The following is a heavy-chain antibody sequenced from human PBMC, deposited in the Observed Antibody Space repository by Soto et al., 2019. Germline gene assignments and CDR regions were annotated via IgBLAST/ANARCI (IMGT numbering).Heavy chain of an antibody. CDR1: GFSLSTSGLG. J-gene: IGHJ4*02. CDR3: AHRPSGWYLFDY. Sequence: QITLKESGPTLVRPTQTLTLTCTFSGFSLSTSGLGVGWIRQPPGKALEWLALIYWNDDKRYSPSLKARLTITKDTSKTQVVLTMTNMDPVDTATYYCAHRPSGWYLFDYWCQGTLVTVSS. D-gene: IGHD6-19*01. CDR2: IYWNDDK. V-gene: IGHV2-5*01.